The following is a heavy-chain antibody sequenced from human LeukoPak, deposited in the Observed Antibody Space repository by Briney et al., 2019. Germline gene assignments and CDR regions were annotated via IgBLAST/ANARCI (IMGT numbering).Heavy chain of an antibody. CDR1: GFTFSSYA. CDR3: AKDRRPNIASRTFDY. V-gene: IGHV3-23*01. D-gene: IGHD6-6*01. CDR2: ISGSGGGT. J-gene: IGHJ4*02. Sequence: AGGSLRLSCAASGFTFSSYAVSWVRQAPGKGLEWVSAISGSGGGTYYADSVKGRFTISRDNSKNTLYLQMNSLRAEDTAVYYCAKDRRPNIASRTFDYWGQGTLVTVSS.